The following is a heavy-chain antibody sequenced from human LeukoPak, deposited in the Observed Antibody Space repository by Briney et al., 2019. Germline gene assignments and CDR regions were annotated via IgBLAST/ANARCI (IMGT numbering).Heavy chain of an antibody. V-gene: IGHV1-69*13. Sequence: SVKVSCKASGGTFSNYAISWVRQAPGQGLEWMGGIIPIFDTANYAQKFQGRVTITADESTSTAYMELSSLRSEDTAVYYCARDGVVGAFDIWGQGTMVTVSS. D-gene: IGHD3-3*01. CDR2: IIPIFDTA. CDR3: ARDGVVGAFDI. CDR1: GGTFSNYA. J-gene: IGHJ3*02.